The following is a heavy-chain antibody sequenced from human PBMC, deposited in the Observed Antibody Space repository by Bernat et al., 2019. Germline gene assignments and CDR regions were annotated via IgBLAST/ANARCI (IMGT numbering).Heavy chain of an antibody. CDR1: GFTFSNSA. V-gene: IGHV3-30*01. D-gene: IGHD6-19*01. CDR2: VSYDGSHK. CDR3: ARDGSAYSSAWVYYYYYYMDV. J-gene: IGHJ6*03. Sequence: QVQLVESGGGVVQAGRSLRLSCAASGFTFSNSALHWVRQAPGKGLEWGAVVSYDGSHKYYPDSVKGRFTISRDNSKNTLYLQMDSLFPEDTAVYYSARDGSAYSSAWVYYYYYYMDVWGTGTTVTVSS.